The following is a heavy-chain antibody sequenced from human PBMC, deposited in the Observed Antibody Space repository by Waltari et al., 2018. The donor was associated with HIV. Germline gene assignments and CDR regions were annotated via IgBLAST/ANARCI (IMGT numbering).Heavy chain of an antibody. CDR2: SYPDESDT. D-gene: IGHD2-8*02. Sequence: DVQLVQAGAAMKTTGESIMISCKGSGSSFSTSLIGWVGQMPGKGLDWMAISYPDESDTRYNPSFRGQVTISVDRSIRPPHFSCSRLKTPDIRIYYFVTSASGGNSWIDYWGQGTPVTVSS. J-gene: IGHJ4*02. CDR3: VTSASGGNSWIDY. V-gene: IGHV5-51*01. CDR1: GSSFSTSL.